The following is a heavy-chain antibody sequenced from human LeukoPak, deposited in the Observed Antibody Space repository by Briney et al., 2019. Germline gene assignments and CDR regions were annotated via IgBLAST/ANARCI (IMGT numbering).Heavy chain of an antibody. CDR2: ISYDGSNK. J-gene: IGHJ4*02. D-gene: IGHD3-3*01. CDR1: GLTFSSYG. Sequence: GGSLRLSCAASGLTFSSYGMPWVRQAPGKGLEWVAVISYDGSNKYYADSVKGRFTISRDNSKNTLYLQMNSLRAEDTAVYYCAKDSHYDFWSGYKFFDYWGQGTLVTVSS. CDR3: AKDSHYDFWSGYKFFDY. V-gene: IGHV3-30*18.